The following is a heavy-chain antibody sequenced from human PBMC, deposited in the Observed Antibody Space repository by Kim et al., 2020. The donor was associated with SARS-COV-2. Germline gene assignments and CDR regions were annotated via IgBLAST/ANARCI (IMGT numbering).Heavy chain of an antibody. CDR2: MDTNNGNP. CDR1: GYTFSSYV. V-gene: IGHV7-4-1*02. Sequence: ASVKVSCKASGYTFSSYVMHWVRQAPGQGLEWMGWMDTNNGNPTYAQGFTGRVVLSLDTSVSTAYLQISSLKSEDTAVYYCARDSGSGWCLSADYFDYWG. D-gene: IGHD6-19*01. J-gene: IGHJ4*01. CDR3: ARDSGSGWCLSADYFDY.